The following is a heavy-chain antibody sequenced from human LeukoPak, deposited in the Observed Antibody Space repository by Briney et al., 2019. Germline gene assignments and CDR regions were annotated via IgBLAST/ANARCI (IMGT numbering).Heavy chain of an antibody. CDR2: IYYSGST. J-gene: IGHJ4*02. Sequence: PSETLSLTCTVSGGSISSYYWSWIRQPPGKGLEWIGYIYYSGSTNYNPSLKSRVTISVDTSKNQFSLKLSSVTAADTAVYYCARDIVAGSYFDYWGQGTLVTVSS. D-gene: IGHD6-19*01. V-gene: IGHV4-59*01. CDR3: ARDIVAGSYFDY. CDR1: GGSISSYY.